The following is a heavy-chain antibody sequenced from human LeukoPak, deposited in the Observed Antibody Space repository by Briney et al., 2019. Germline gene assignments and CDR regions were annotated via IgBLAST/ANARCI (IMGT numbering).Heavy chain of an antibody. CDR1: GFTFRSHA. Sequence: PGGSLRLSCAASGFTFRSHAMSWVRQAPGKGLEWVSGITGSGGTTYYADSVKGRFTISRDNSKNTLYLQMNSLRAEDMALYYCAKFLSRRFGESTDYWGQGTLVTVSS. CDR3: AKFLSRRFGESTDY. V-gene: IGHV3-23*01. J-gene: IGHJ4*02. D-gene: IGHD3-10*01. CDR2: ITGSGGTT.